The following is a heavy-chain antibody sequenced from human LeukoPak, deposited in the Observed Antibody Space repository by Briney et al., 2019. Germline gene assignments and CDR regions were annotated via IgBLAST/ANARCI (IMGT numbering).Heavy chain of an antibody. CDR1: GGTFNNYA. Sequence: EASVKVSCKASGGTFNNYAINWVRQAPGQGLEWMGGIIPIFGSSNYAQKFQGRVTITADESTTTAYMELSSLRSEDTAVYYCARAVRGVTYYYYYYMDVWGKGTTVTISS. CDR3: ARAVRGVTYYYYYYMDV. D-gene: IGHD3-10*02. CDR2: IIPIFGSS. J-gene: IGHJ6*03. V-gene: IGHV1-69*13.